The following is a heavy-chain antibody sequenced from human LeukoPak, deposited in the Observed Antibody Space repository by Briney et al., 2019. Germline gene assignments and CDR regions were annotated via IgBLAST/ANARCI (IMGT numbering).Heavy chain of an antibody. V-gene: IGHV4-59*12. CDR1: GGSISSYY. CDR2: VYYSGST. J-gene: IGHJ4*02. D-gene: IGHD3-10*01. Sequence: SETLSLTCTVSGGSISSYYRSWVRQPPGRGLEWIGYVYYSGSTTYNPSFKSRVTISLDTSKNQFSLKLSSVTAADTAVYYCAGDYGSGSYRFDYWGQGTLVTVSS. CDR3: AGDYGSGSYRFDY.